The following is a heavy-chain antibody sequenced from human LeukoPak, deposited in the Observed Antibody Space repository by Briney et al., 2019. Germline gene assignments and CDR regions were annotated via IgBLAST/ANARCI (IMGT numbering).Heavy chain of an antibody. V-gene: IGHV3-30*02. CDR1: GFTFSSYG. J-gene: IGHJ4*02. CDR2: IRYDGSNK. D-gene: IGHD6-6*01. CDR3: AKAQGYVSSSSDY. Sequence: GGSLRLSCAASGFTFSSYGMHWVRQASGKGLEWVAFIRYDGSNKYYADSVKGRLTISRDNSKNTLYLQMNSLRAEDTAVYYCAKAQGYVSSSSDYWGQGTLVTVSS.